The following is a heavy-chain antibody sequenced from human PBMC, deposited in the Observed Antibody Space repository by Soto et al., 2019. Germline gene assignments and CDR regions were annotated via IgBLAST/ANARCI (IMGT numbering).Heavy chain of an antibody. CDR2: ISYDGSNK. D-gene: IGHD6-19*01. V-gene: IGHV3-30*18. CDR1: GFTFSSYG. CDR3: AKDYEWGDSSGQFDY. Sequence: QVQLVESGGGVVQPGRSLRLSCAASGFTFSSYGMHWVRQAPGKGLEWVAVISYDGSNKYYADSVKGRFTISRDNSKNTLYLQRNSLRAEDTAVYYCAKDYEWGDSSGQFDYWGQGTLVTVSS. J-gene: IGHJ4*02.